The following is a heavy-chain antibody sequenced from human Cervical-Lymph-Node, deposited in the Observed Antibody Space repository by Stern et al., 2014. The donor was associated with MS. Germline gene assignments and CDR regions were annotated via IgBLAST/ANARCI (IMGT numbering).Heavy chain of an antibody. Sequence: VQLVESGGGVVQPGRSLRLSCAVSGFTFSSYAMHWVRQAPGKGLEWVAVISYDGSNKYYADSVKGRFTISRDNSKNTLYLQMNSLRAEDTAMYYCARDALGWLPDYWGQGTLVTVSS. CDR1: GFTFSSYA. V-gene: IGHV3-30-3*01. D-gene: IGHD5-12*01. J-gene: IGHJ4*02. CDR2: ISYDGSNK. CDR3: ARDALGWLPDY.